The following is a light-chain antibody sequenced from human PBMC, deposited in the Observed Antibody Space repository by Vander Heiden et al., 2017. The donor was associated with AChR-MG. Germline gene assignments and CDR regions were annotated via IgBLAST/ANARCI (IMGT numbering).Light chain of an antibody. V-gene: IGKV2-30*01. CDR1: HSLVYSDGNTY. CDR3: MQGTHWLVYT. Sequence: VTLGQPASISCRSSHSLVYSDGNTYLNWFHQRPGQSPRRLIYKVSNRDSGVPDRFSGSGSGTDFTLKISRVEAEDVGVYYCMQGTHWLVYTLGQGTKLEIK. J-gene: IGKJ2*01. CDR2: KVS.